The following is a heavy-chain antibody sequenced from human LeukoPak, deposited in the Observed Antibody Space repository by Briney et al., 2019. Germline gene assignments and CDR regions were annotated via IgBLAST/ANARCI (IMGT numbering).Heavy chain of an antibody. Sequence: SETLSLTCTVSGGSIGSSSYYWGWIRQPPGKGLEWIGSIYYSGSTYYNPSLKSRVTISVDTSKNQFSLKLSSVTAADTAVYYCASVRYMAVGCWGQGTLVTVSS. D-gene: IGHD2-21*01. V-gene: IGHV4-39*07. J-gene: IGHJ4*02. CDR3: ASVRYMAVGC. CDR2: IYYSGST. CDR1: GGSIGSSSYY.